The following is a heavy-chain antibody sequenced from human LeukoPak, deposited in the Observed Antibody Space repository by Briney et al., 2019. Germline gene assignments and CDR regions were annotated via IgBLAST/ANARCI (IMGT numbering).Heavy chain of an antibody. D-gene: IGHD3-9*01. CDR2: IYYSGST. J-gene: IGHJ6*02. Sequence: TSQTLSLTCTVSGGSISSGDYYWSWIRQPPGKGLEWIGYIYYSGSTYYNPSLKSRVTILVDTSKNQFSLKLSSVTAADTAVYYCARGRRGFDWLFPLGMDVWGQGTTVTVSS. CDR1: GGSISSGDYY. V-gene: IGHV4-30-4*08. CDR3: ARGRRGFDWLFPLGMDV.